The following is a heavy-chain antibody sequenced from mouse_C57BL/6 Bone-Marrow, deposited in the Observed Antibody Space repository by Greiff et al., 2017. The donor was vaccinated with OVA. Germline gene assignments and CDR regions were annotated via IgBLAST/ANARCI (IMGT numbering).Heavy chain of an antibody. Sequence: VQLQQPGAELVKPGASVKMSCKASGYTFTSYWITWVKQRPGQGLEWIGDIYPGSGSTTYNEKFKSKATLTVDKSSSTAYMQLSSLTSQDSAVYYCASGNSSCYKDYWGQGTTLTVSS. CDR2: IYPGSGST. CDR3: ASGNSSCYKDY. CDR1: GYTFTSYW. D-gene: IGHD3-2*02. J-gene: IGHJ2*01. V-gene: IGHV1-55*01.